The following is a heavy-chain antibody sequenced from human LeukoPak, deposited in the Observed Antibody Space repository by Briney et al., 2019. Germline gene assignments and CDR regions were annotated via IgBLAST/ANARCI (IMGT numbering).Heavy chain of an antibody. CDR3: AALRTTSGYDFCY. Sequence: SETLSLTCTLSGGSISSFYWSWIRQSPGKGLEWIGHIYYSGNTKYNPSLESRVSISAETSKKQFSLKMTSVTVADTAVYYCAALRTTSGYDFCYWGQGTLVTVSS. CDR1: GGSISSFY. V-gene: IGHV4-59*01. J-gene: IGHJ4*02. D-gene: IGHD5-12*01. CDR2: IYYSGNT.